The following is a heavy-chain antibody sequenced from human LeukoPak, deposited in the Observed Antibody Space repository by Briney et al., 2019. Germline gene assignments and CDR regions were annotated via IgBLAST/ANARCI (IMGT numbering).Heavy chain of an antibody. CDR2: ISGSGGST. CDR1: GFTFSSYA. CDR3: ARDLGYCTNGVCHTRFDY. D-gene: IGHD2-8*01. V-gene: IGHV3-23*01. J-gene: IGHJ4*02. Sequence: GGSLRLSCAASGFTFSSYAMSWVRQAPGKGLEWVSAISGSGGSTYYADSVKGRFTVSRDISKTTLYLQMNSLRVEDTAVYYCARDLGYCTNGVCHTRFDYWGQGTLVAVSS.